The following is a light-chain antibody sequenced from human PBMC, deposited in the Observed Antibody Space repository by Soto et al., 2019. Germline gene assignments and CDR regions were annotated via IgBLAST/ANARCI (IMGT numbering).Light chain of an antibody. J-gene: IGKJ1*01. CDR3: QHYNSYSEA. CDR2: ATS. CDR1: QDISSW. V-gene: IGKV1D-16*01. Sequence: DIQMTQSPSFVSASVGDRFSITCRSSQDISSWLVWYQQKPGKAPKLLIHATSGLQSGVPSRFSGSRSGPEFTLTISSLQPDDFATYYCQHYNSYSEAFGQGTKVDI.